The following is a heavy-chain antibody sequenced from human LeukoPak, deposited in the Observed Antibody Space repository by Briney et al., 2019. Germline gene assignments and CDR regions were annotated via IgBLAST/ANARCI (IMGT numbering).Heavy chain of an antibody. Sequence: SETLSLTCTVSGGSISSYYWSWIRQPAGKGLEWIGRIYTSGSTNYNPSLKSRVTMSVDTSKNQFSLKLSSVTAADTAVYYCARYIAAAGIDAFDIWGQGTMVTVSS. CDR3: ARYIAAAGIDAFDI. CDR1: GGSISSYY. J-gene: IGHJ3*02. V-gene: IGHV4-4*07. CDR2: IYTSGST. D-gene: IGHD6-13*01.